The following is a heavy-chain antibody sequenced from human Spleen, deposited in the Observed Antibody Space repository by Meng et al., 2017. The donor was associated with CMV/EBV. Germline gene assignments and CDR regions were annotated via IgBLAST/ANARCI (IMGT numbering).Heavy chain of an antibody. V-gene: IGHV4-31*03. CDR1: GDSINRSGYF. D-gene: IGHD3-10*01. CDR2: IYNNGDT. J-gene: IGHJ4*02. CDR3: ARGPDLQDYLTLRFFDS. Sequence: SETLSLTCTVSGDSINRSGYFWSWIRQHPGKGLEWIGYIYNNGDTYDNPSLKSRLSISVDTSKNQFSLRLTSVTAADTAVYYCARGPDLQDYLTLRFFDSWGQGTLVTVSS.